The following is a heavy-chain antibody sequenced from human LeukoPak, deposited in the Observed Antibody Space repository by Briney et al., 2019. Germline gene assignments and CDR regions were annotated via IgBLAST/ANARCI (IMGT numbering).Heavy chain of an antibody. J-gene: IGHJ4*02. CDR3: ARRGGYDLDY. CDR2: ISSSSSYI. CDR1: GFTFSDYY. D-gene: IGHD5-12*01. V-gene: IGHV3-21*01. Sequence: GESLRLSCATSGFTFSDYYMNWVRQAPGKGLEWVSSISSSSSYIYYADSVKGRFTISRDNAKNSLYLQMNSLRAEDTAVYYCARRGGYDLDYWGQGTLVTVSS.